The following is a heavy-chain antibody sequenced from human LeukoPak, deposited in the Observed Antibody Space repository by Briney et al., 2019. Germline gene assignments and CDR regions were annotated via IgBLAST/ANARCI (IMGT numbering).Heavy chain of an antibody. D-gene: IGHD6-13*01. CDR1: GFSFSTYW. CDR3: ATDLGSSRPNF. Sequence: GGSLRPSCAASGFSFSTYWMSWVRQAPGKGLEWVANIKQDGSEKYYVDSAKGRFTISRDNAKNSLYLQMNSLTAEDTAVYYCATDLGSSRPNFWGQGILVTVSS. V-gene: IGHV3-7*01. J-gene: IGHJ4*02. CDR2: IKQDGSEK.